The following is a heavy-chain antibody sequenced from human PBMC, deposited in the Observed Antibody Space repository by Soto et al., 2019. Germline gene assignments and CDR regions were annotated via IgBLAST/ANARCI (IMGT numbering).Heavy chain of an antibody. Sequence: QVQLQESGPGLVKPSETLSLTCTVSGGSISSYYWSWIRQPPGKGLEWIGYIYYSGSTNYNPPRKRRFTISADTSKTQFSLKLSSVTAADTAVYYCAGRWGGTVDYWGQGTLVTVSS. CDR2: IYYSGST. V-gene: IGHV4-59*01. D-gene: IGHD2-21*01. CDR1: GGSISSYY. J-gene: IGHJ4*02. CDR3: AGRWGGTVDY.